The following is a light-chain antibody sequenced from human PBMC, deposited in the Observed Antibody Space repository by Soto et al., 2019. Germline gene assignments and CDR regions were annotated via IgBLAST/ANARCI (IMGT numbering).Light chain of an antibody. CDR1: SSDVGGYNY. CDR2: DVS. V-gene: IGLV2-11*01. J-gene: IGLJ1*01. CDR3: CSYAGCNPLV. Sequence: QSALTQPRSVSGSPGQSVTISCTGTSSDVGGYNYVSWYQQHSGKAPKLMIYDVSKRPSGVPDRFSGSKSGNTASLTISGLQAEDEADYYCCSYAGCNPLVFGTGTKVTVL.